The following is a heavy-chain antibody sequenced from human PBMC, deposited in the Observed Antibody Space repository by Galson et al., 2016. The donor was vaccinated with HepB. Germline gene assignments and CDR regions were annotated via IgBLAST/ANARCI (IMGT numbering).Heavy chain of an antibody. CDR1: GFTFSTYG. CDR2: ISYDGSNK. J-gene: IGHJ6*02. D-gene: IGHD6-19*01. V-gene: IGHV3-30*18. Sequence: SLRLSCAASGFTFSTYGMNWVRQAPGKGLEWVAKISYDGSNKYYGDSVKGRFTISRDYSKNTLYLQMNRLRADDTAVYYRAKEGPHDSGWNPYQYFGMDVWGQGTTVTVSS. CDR3: AKEGPHDSGWNPYQYFGMDV.